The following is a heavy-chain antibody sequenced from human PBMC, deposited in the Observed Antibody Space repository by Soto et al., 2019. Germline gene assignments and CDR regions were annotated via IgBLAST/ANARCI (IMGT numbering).Heavy chain of an antibody. CDR1: GFSLSTSGVG. Sequence: QITLKESGPTLVKPTQTLTLTCTFSGFSLSTSGVGVGWIRQPPGKALEWLALIYWDDDKRYSPSLKSRLTIXXDXSXXQVVLTMTNMDPVDTATYYCAHRLYYYGSSSAFDIWGQGTMVTVSS. CDR3: AHRLYYYGSSSAFDI. CDR2: IYWDDDK. D-gene: IGHD3-10*01. V-gene: IGHV2-5*02. J-gene: IGHJ3*02.